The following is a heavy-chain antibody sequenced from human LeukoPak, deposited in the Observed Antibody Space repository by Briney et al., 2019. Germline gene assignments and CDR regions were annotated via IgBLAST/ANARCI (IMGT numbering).Heavy chain of an antibody. CDR1: GGSISSYY. CDR3: ARGKQWFGELYVDY. V-gene: IGHV4-59*08. D-gene: IGHD3-10*01. CDR2: IYYSGST. Sequence: SETLSLTCTVSGGSISSYYWSWIQQPPGKGLEWIGYIYYSGSTNYNPSLKSRVTISVDTSKNQFSLKLSSVTAADTAVYYCARGKQWFGELYVDYWGQGTLVTVSS. J-gene: IGHJ4*02.